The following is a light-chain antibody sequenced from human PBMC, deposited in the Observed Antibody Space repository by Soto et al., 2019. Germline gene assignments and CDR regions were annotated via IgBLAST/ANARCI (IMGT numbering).Light chain of an antibody. J-gene: IGKJ2*01. CDR3: QQYIRSPYT. CDR1: HNFSASY. V-gene: IGKV3-20*01. Sequence: EIVLTQSPATLSLSPGEGAALSCRASHNFSASYLAWYQQKPGQAPRLLMHGSSNRAVGIPDRFSGSGSGTEFTLTISRLEPEDFEVYYCQQYIRSPYTFGQGTRLEIK. CDR2: GSS.